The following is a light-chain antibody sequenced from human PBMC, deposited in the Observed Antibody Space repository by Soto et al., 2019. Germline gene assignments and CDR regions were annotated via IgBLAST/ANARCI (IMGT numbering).Light chain of an antibody. J-gene: IGKJ5*01. V-gene: IGKV2-28*01. CDR3: MQALQTSIT. CDR2: LGS. CDR1: QSLLHKNGYNY. Sequence: DIVMTQSPLSLPVTPGEPASISCRSSQSLLHKNGYNYVDWYLQRRGQSPQLLISLGSNRASGFPDRFSGSGSGTDFTLKISILEDEDVGVYYCMQALQTSITFGQATRLEIK.